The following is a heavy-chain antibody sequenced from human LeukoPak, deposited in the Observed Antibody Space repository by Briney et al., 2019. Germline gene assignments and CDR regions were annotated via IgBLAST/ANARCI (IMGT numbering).Heavy chain of an antibody. Sequence: GGSLRLSRTASGFTFGSYAIHWVRQAPGKGLEWVAVISYDGSNEYYADSVKGRFTISRDNSKNTLYLQMNSLRAEDTAVYYCAKEFYSGSGSSHFDYWGQGTLVTVSS. V-gene: IGHV3-30*18. CDR3: AKEFYSGSGSSHFDY. CDR1: GFTFGSYA. J-gene: IGHJ4*02. CDR2: ISYDGSNE. D-gene: IGHD3-10*01.